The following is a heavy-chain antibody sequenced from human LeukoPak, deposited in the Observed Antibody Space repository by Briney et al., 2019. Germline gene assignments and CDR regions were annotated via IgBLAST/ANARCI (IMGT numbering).Heavy chain of an antibody. CDR1: GFTFSSYS. CDR3: ARDGICSGGSCGHNWFDP. CDR2: ISSSSSYI. D-gene: IGHD2-15*01. V-gene: IGHV3-21*01. J-gene: IGHJ5*02. Sequence: PGGSLRLSCAASGFTFSSYSMNWVRQAPGKGLEWVSSISSSSSYIYYADSVKGRFTISRDNAKNSLYLQMNSLRAEDTAVYYCARDGICSGGSCGHNWFDPWGQGTLVTVSS.